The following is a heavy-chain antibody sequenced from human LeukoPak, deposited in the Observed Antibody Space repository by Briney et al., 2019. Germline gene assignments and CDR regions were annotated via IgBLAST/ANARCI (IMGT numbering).Heavy chain of an antibody. CDR1: GYTLTELS. Sequence: ASVKVSCKVSGYTLTELSMHWVRQAPGRGLEWMGGFDPEDGETIYAQKFQGRVTMTEDTSTDTAYMELSSLRSEDTAVYYCATDPAGGNPSYYFDYWGQGTPVTVSS. CDR3: ATDPAGGNPSYYFDY. D-gene: IGHD1-14*01. CDR2: FDPEDGET. V-gene: IGHV1-24*01. J-gene: IGHJ4*02.